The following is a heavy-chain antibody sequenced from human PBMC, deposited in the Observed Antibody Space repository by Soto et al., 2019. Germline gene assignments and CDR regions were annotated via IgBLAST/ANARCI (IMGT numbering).Heavy chain of an antibody. CDR1: GGTFSSYA. V-gene: IGHV1-69*01. J-gene: IGHJ6*02. CDR2: IIPIFGTA. CDR3: ARRAKDIHGDYLNPIYYYGMDV. D-gene: IGHD4-17*01. Sequence: QVQLVQSGAEVKKPGSSVKVSCKASGGTFSSYAISWVRQAPGQGLEWMGGIIPIFGTANYAQTFQGRVTVTAEESTSTAYMELSSLRSEDTAVYYCARRAKDIHGDYLNPIYYYGMDVWGQGTTVTVSS.